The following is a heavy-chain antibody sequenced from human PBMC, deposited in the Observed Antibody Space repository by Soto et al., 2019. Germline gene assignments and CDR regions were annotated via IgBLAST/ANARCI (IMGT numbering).Heavy chain of an antibody. CDR1: GDSVSSNSAA. Sequence: PSQTLSLTCAISGDSVSSNSAAWNWIRQSPSGGLEWLGRTYYRSKWYNDYAVSVKSRITINPDTSKSQFSLQLNSVTPEDTAVYYCARGAPTPYSGYDYVFDYWGQGTLVTVSS. D-gene: IGHD5-12*01. V-gene: IGHV6-1*01. CDR3: ARGAPTPYSGYDYVFDY. J-gene: IGHJ4*02. CDR2: TYYRSKWYN.